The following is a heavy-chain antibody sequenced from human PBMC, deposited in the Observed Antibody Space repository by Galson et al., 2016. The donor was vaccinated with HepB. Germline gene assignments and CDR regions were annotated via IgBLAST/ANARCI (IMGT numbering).Heavy chain of an antibody. V-gene: IGHV3-23*01. Sequence: SLRLSCAASGFTFSSYAMSWVRQAPGKGLEWVSAISGSGGSTYYADSVKGRFTISRDNSKNTLFLQMNSLRAEDTAVFYCAKGSYSSSWYCYFDYWGRGTLVTVSS. CDR1: GFTFSSYA. J-gene: IGHJ4*02. CDR3: AKGSYSSSWYCYFDY. D-gene: IGHD6-13*01. CDR2: ISGSGGST.